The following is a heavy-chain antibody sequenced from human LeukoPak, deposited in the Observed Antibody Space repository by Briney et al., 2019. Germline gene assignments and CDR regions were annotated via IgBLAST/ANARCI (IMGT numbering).Heavy chain of an antibody. J-gene: IGHJ5*02. D-gene: IGHD2-15*01. Sequence: GASVKVSCKASGYTFTNYGISWVRQAPGQGLEWMASISTYDHDTNYAQKFRGRVTMTTDTSTSTAYMELRSLGSDDTAVYYCVRDYVCSGGTCDDCFDPWGQGTLVTVSS. CDR3: VRDYVCSGGTCDDCFDP. V-gene: IGHV1-18*01. CDR2: ISTYDHDT. CDR1: GYTFTNYG.